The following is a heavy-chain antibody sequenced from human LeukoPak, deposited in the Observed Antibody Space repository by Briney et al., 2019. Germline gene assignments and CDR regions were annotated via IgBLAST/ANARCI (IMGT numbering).Heavy chain of an antibody. CDR1: GFTFDDYS. D-gene: IGHD3-10*01. V-gene: IGHV3-9*01. Sequence: GRSLRLSCAASGFTFDDYSMHWVRQPPGKGLEWVSGISWNSGSIGSADSVKGRFTISRDNAKNSLYLQINSLRPEDTAWYYCAKAVSSPGQYGSGTYYNVFDYWGQGILVTVSS. CDR2: ISWNSGSI. CDR3: AKAVSSPGQYGSGTYYNVFDY. J-gene: IGHJ4*02.